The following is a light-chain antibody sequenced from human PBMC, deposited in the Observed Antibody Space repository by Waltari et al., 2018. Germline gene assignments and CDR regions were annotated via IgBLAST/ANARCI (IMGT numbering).Light chain of an antibody. CDR2: DVS. J-gene: IGLJ2*01. V-gene: IGLV2-11*01. CDR1: STCFGGFIY. Sequence: QSALTQPRSVSGSPGQSVTIPCTGTSTCFGGFIYVSWYQQHPGKAPKLMIYDVSTRPSGVPDRFSGSKSGNTASLTISGLQAEDEADYYCCSYAGSYTLVFGGGTKLTVL. CDR3: CSYAGSYTLV.